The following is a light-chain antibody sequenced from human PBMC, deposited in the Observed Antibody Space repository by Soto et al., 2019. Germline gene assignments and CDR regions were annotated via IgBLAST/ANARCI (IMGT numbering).Light chain of an antibody. V-gene: IGKV4-1*01. J-gene: IGKJ1*01. CDR2: WAS. Sequence: DIVMTQSPDSLAVSLGERATINCKSSQTVLLRTNNKNHLAWYQQKPGQPPKLLIYWASTRESGVPDRFSGSGSGTDFTLTSSSLQAEDVAVYYCQQYYSTPWTFGQGTKVEI. CDR3: QQYYSTPWT. CDR1: QTVLLRTNNKNH.